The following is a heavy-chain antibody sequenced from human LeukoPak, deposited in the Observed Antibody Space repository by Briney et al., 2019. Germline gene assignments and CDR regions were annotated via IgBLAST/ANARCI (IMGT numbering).Heavy chain of an antibody. CDR1: GYSISSGYF. V-gene: IGHV4-38-2*02. CDR2: IYHSGII. Sequence: SETLSLTCTVSGYSISSGYFWAWIRQPPGKGLEWIGSIYHSGIIYYNPSLKSRVTISLDTSKNQFSLILTSVTAADTAVYYCAGDLYSNPTGVDFWGQGTLVTVSS. J-gene: IGHJ4*02. CDR3: AGDLYSNPTGVDF. D-gene: IGHD4-11*01.